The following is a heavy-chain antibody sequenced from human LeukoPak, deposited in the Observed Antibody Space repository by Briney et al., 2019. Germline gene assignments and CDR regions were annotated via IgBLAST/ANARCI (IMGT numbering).Heavy chain of an antibody. Sequence: SVKVSCKASGGTFSSYAISWVRQAPGQGLEWMGGIIPIFGTANYAQKFQGRVTTTADESTSTAYMELSSLRSEDTAVYYCAGDSRDGYTQSWYFDLWGRGTLVTVSS. CDR1: GGTFSSYA. CDR2: IIPIFGTA. V-gene: IGHV1-69*13. CDR3: AGDSRDGYTQSWYFDL. J-gene: IGHJ2*01. D-gene: IGHD5-24*01.